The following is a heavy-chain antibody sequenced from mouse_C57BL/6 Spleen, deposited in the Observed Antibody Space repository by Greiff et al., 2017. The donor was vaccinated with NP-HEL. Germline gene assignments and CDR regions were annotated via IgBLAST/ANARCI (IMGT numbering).Heavy chain of an antibody. V-gene: IGHV1-53*01. CDR2: INPSNGGT. Sequence: QVQLQQSGTELVKPGASVKLSCKASGYTFTSYWMHWVKQRPGQGLEWIGNINPSNGGTNYNEKFKSKATLTVDKSSSTAYMQLSSLTSEDSAVYYCARETGGYWYFDVWGTGTTVTVSS. CDR3: ARETGGYWYFDV. CDR1: GYTFTSYW. J-gene: IGHJ1*03. D-gene: IGHD4-1*01.